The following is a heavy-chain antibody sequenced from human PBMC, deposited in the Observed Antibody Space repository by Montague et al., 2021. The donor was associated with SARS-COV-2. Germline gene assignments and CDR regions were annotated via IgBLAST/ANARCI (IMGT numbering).Heavy chain of an antibody. Sequence: SETLSLTCAVYGGSFSGYYWNWIRQPPGKGLEWIGEINHSGSTNYNPSLKSRVTMSVDTSKNQFSLKLSSVTAADTAVYYCARGARQGYGFRLGSSGSWGQGTLVTVSS. CDR2: INHSGST. CDR3: ARGARQGYGFRLGSSGS. CDR1: GGSFSGYY. J-gene: IGHJ5*02. D-gene: IGHD3-10*01. V-gene: IGHV4-34*01.